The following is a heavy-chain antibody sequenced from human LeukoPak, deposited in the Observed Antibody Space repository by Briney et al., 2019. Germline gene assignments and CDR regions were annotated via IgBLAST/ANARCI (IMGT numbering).Heavy chain of an antibody. J-gene: IGHJ4*02. CDR2: IYYSGST. Sequence: PSETLSLTCTVSGGSISSYYWSWIRQPPGKGLEWIGYIYYSGSTNYNPSLKSRVTISVDTSKNQFSLKLSSVTAADTAVYYCASSSVLRYFDWPQVFDYWGQGTLVTVSS. CDR3: ASSSVLRYFDWPQVFDY. CDR1: GGSISSYY. V-gene: IGHV4-59*08. D-gene: IGHD3-9*01.